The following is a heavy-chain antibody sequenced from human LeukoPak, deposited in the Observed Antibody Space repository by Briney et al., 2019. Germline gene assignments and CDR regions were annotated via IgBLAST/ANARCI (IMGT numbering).Heavy chain of an antibody. V-gene: IGHV3-21*01. J-gene: IGHJ5*02. CDR1: GIAFSGYS. CDR3: ARDAYLGSVGRRFDP. D-gene: IGHD1-26*01. CDR2: ISSSRTYI. Sequence: GGSLRLSCEASGIAFSGYSMNWVREAPGGSLEWVSSISSSRTYIYYADSVKGRFTVSRDNAKNSLYLQMNGLRAEDTAVYYCARDAYLGSVGRRFDPWGQGTRVTVSS.